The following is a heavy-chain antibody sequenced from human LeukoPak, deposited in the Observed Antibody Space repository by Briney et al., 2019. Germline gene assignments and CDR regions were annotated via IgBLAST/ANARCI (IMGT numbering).Heavy chain of an antibody. V-gene: IGHV4-34*01. J-gene: IGHJ4*02. CDR1: GGSFSDYY. CDR3: ARGPPMYYYGSGSYVY. D-gene: IGHD3-10*01. Sequence: SETLSLTCAVSGGSFSDYYWSWIRQSPIKGLEWIGEINHSGSTNYNPSLKSRVTISVDTSKNQFSLKLSSVTAADTAVYYCARGPPMYYYGSGSYVYWGQGTLVTVSS. CDR2: INHSGST.